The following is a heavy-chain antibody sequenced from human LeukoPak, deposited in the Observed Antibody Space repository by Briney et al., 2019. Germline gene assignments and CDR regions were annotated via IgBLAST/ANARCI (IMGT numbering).Heavy chain of an antibody. CDR2: IISEADGGTT. V-gene: IGHV3-15*01. J-gene: IGHJ6*03. CDR3: TTEEGRNWATRGHYYYMDV. Sequence: GGSLRLSCAASGFIFTDYWMNWVRQAPGKGWKWVGRIISEADGGTTDYAAPVKGRFTISRDDSKNTLYLQMNSLKTEDTAVYYRTTEEGRNWATRGHYYYMDVWGKGTTVTVSS. D-gene: IGHD7-27*01. CDR1: GFIFTDYW.